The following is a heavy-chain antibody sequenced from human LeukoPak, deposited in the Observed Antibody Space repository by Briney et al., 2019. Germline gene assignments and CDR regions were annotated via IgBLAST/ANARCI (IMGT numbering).Heavy chain of an antibody. D-gene: IGHD1-26*01. CDR2: VSTGGTYI. CDR1: GFTFTDYS. V-gene: IGHV3-21*01. J-gene: IGHJ4*02. CDR3: ARGTSIVGAIGY. Sequence: GGSLRLSCSASGFTFTDYSMSWVRQAPGKGLEWVSSVSTGGTYIYYADSVKGRFTISRDNAQNSLYLQMNSLRAEDTAVYYCARGTSIVGAIGYWGQGTLVTVSS.